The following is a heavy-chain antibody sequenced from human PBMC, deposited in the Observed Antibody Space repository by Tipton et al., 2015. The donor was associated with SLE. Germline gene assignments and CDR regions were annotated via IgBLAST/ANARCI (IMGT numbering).Heavy chain of an antibody. CDR2: INWNSGIK. Sequence: SLRLSCTASGFSFDDYAMQWVRQLPGKGLEWVAGINWNSGIKGYADSVRGRLSISRDNAKNSLYLEMNSLGLEDTALYYCAKHISRWNGYPGDALDVWGQGTMVTVST. J-gene: IGHJ3*01. D-gene: IGHD3-3*01. CDR1: GFSFDDYA. V-gene: IGHV3-9*01. CDR3: AKHISRWNGYPGDALDV.